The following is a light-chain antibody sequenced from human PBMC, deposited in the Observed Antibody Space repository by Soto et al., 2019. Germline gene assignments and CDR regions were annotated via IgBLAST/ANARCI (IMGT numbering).Light chain of an antibody. J-gene: IGLJ2*01. Sequence: QSALTQPVSVSGSPGQSITISCTGTTSDVGGYNYVSWYQQHPGKAPKLMICEVSNRPSGVSNRFSGSKSGNTASLTISGLQAEDEADYYCSSYTSSGTLVVFGGGTKLTVL. CDR3: SSYTSSGTLVV. CDR2: EVS. V-gene: IGLV2-14*01. CDR1: TSDVGGYNY.